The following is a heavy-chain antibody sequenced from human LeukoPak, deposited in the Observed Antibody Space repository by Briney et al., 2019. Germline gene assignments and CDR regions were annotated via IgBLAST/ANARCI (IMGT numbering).Heavy chain of an antibody. V-gene: IGHV4-39*07. D-gene: IGHD6-13*01. Sequence: SETLSLTCTVSGGSISSNSYYWGWIRQPPGKGLEWIGTIFYSGSTYYNPSLKSRVTISVDTSKNQFSLKLNSVTAADTAVYYCARNPGIVAAGFDYWGQGTLVTVSS. J-gene: IGHJ4*02. CDR1: GGSISSNSYY. CDR3: ARNPGIVAAGFDY. CDR2: IFYSGST.